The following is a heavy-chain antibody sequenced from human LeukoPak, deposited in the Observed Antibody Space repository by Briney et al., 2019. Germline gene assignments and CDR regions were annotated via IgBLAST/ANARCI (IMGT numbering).Heavy chain of an antibody. D-gene: IGHD1-26*01. V-gene: IGHV1-2*02. Sequence: ASVKVSCKASGYTFTSYYMHWVRQAPGQGLEWMGWINPNSGGTNYAQKFQGRVTMTRDTSISTAYMELSRLRSDDTAVYYCARDRRWSGSYYYDYWGQGTLVTVSS. CDR3: ARDRRWSGSYYYDY. CDR2: INPNSGGT. CDR1: GYTFTSYY. J-gene: IGHJ4*02.